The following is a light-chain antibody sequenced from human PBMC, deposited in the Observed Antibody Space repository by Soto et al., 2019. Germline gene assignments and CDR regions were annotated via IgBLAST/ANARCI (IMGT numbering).Light chain of an antibody. CDR1: QGISNY. V-gene: IGKV1-27*01. CDR2: AAS. CDR3: QKYNRSTQT. J-gene: IGKJ1*01. Sequence: DIQMTQSPSSLSASVGDRVTITCRASQGISNYLAWYQQKPGKVPKLLIYAASTLQSGVPSRFSGSGSGTDFTLTISSLQPEDVATYYCQKYNRSTQTFGQETQVAIK.